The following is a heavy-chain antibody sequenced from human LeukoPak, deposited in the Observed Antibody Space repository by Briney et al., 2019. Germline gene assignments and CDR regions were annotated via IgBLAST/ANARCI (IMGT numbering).Heavy chain of an antibody. V-gene: IGHV4-39*01. D-gene: IGHD6-13*01. J-gene: IGHJ4*02. CDR3: ARLKLGYSSSQPFDY. CDR1: GGSISSSNYH. CDR2: LYYSGST. Sequence: PSETLSLTCTVSGGSISSSNYHWGWIRQPPGKGLEWIGSLYYSGSTYYNPSLKSRVTISVDTSKNEFSLKLSSVTAADTAVYYCARLKLGYSSSQPFDYWGQGILVTVSS.